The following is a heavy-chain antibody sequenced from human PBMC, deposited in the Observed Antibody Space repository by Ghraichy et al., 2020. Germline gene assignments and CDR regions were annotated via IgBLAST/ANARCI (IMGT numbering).Heavy chain of an antibody. CDR2: IYWDDDK. D-gene: IGHD6-19*01. Sequence: SGPTLVKPTQTLTLTCTFSGFSLSTSGVGVGWIRQPPGKALEWLALIYWDDDKRYSPSLKRRLTITKDTSKNEVVLTMTNMDPVDTATYYCAHRSIAVAGTPALDYWGQGTLVTVSS. CDR1: GFSLSTSGVG. CDR3: AHRSIAVAGTPALDY. V-gene: IGHV2-5*02. J-gene: IGHJ4*02.